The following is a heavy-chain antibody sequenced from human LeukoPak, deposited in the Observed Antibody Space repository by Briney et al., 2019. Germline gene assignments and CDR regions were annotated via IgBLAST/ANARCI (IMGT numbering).Heavy chain of an antibody. V-gene: IGHV3-30*04. CDR3: ARGLNRGVHRYYYYGMDV. CDR2: ISCDGSNK. D-gene: IGHD2/OR15-2a*01. Sequence: PGGSLRLSCAASGFTFSSYAMHWVRQAPGKGLEWVAVISCDGSNKYYADSVKGRFTISRDNSKNTLYLQMNSLRAEDTAVYYCARGLNRGVHRYYYYGMDVWGQGTTVTVSS. J-gene: IGHJ6*02. CDR1: GFTFSSYA.